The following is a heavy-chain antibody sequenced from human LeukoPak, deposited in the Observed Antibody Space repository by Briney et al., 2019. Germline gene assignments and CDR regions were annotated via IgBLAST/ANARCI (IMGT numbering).Heavy chain of an antibody. CDR2: ISSSNSYT. V-gene: IGHV3-11*03. CDR1: GFTFSDYY. CDR3: ASLTYYFDSSGYYPGYFQH. D-gene: IGHD3-22*01. J-gene: IGHJ1*01. Sequence: PGGSLRLSCAASGFTFSDYYMSWIRQAPGKGLECVSYISSSNSYTNYADSVKGRFYADSVKGRFTISRDNAKNSLYLQMNSLRAEDTAVYYCASLTYYFDSSGYYPGYFQHWGQGTLVTVSS.